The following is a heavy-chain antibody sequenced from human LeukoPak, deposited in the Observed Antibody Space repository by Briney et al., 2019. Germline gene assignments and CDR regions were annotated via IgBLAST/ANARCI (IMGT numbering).Heavy chain of an antibody. Sequence: GGSLRLSWAAAGFIVRNYGMNWVRQPPGKGLEWGSVIYSGGSTYYGDSVKGRFTISRDNSKNTLYLQMNSLRAEDTGVYYCARVPMVRGNDAFDIWGQGTMVTVSS. D-gene: IGHD3-10*01. CDR1: GFIVRNYG. CDR2: IYSGGST. J-gene: IGHJ3*02. V-gene: IGHV3-66*01. CDR3: ARVPMVRGNDAFDI.